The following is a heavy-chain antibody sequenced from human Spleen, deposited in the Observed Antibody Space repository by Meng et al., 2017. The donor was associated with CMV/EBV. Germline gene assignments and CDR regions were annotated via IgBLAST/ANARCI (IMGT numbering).Heavy chain of an antibody. CDR3: AHRDYCSGGTCTFDY. Sequence: SGFSISNSGMGVGWIRQPPGKALEWLALIYWDDDKRYSPSLKSRLTITKDTSKNQVVLTMTNMDPVDTATYYCAHRDYCSGGTCTFDYWGQGTLVTVSS. D-gene: IGHD2-15*01. J-gene: IGHJ4*02. CDR1: GFSISNSGMG. CDR2: IYWDDDK. V-gene: IGHV2-5*02.